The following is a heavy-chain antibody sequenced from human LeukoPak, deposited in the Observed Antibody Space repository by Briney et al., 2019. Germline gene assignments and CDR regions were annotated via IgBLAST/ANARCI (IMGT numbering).Heavy chain of an antibody. CDR2: ISDSGGRT. J-gene: IGHJ2*01. CDR1: GITLSNYG. D-gene: IGHD2-2*01. V-gene: IGHV3-23*01. Sequence: PGGSLRLSCAVSGITLSNYGMSWVRQAPGKGLEWVAGISDSGGRTNYADSVKGRFTISRDNAKNSLYLQMNSLRAEDTAVYYCARALGYCSSTSCRNWYFDLWGQGTLVTVSS. CDR3: ARALGYCSSTSCRNWYFDL.